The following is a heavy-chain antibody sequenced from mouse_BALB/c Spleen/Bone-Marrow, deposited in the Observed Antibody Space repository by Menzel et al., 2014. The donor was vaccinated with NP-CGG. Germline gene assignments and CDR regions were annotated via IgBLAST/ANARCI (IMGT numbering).Heavy chain of an antibody. J-gene: IGHJ2*01. Sequence: VMLVESGPGLVQPSQSLSITCTVSGFSLTSYGVHWVRQSPGKGLEWLGVIWSGGSTDYNAAFISRLGISKDNSKSQVFFKMNSLQANDTAIYYCARNKDTTVGDYWGQGSTLTVSS. CDR2: IWSGGST. CDR1: GFSLTSYG. CDR3: ARNKDTTVGDY. D-gene: IGHD1-1*01. V-gene: IGHV2-2*02.